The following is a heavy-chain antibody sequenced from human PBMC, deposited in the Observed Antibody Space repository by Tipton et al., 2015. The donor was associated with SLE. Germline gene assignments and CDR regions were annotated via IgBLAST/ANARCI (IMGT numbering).Heavy chain of an antibody. CDR3: ARKRNGMGI. D-gene: IGHD5-24*01. CDR1: VGSISSGGYS. Sequence: TLSLTCAVSVGSISSGGYSWSWIRQPPGKGLEWIGYIYHSGSTYYNPSLKSRVTISVDRSKNQFSLKLSSVTAVDTAVYYCARKRNGMGIGGQGTMVTVFS. CDR2: IYHSGST. J-gene: IGHJ3*02. V-gene: IGHV4-30-2*01.